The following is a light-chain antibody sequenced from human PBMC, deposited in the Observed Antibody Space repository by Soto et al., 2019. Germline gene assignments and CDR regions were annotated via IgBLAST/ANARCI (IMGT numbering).Light chain of an antibody. CDR1: NRDVGGYQY. V-gene: IGLV2-8*01. Sequence: QSALTQPPSASGSPGQSVTISCTGTNRDVGGYQYVSWYQQKPGKAPRLVIYEVNKRPSGVPDRFSGSKSGNTASLTVAGLQPEDEADYYCSSWVDNNNLVFGGGTKLTVL. CDR3: SSWVDNNNLV. J-gene: IGLJ2*01. CDR2: EVN.